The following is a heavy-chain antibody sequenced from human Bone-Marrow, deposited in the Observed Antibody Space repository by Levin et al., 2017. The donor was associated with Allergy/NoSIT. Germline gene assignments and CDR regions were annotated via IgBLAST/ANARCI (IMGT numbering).Heavy chain of an antibody. J-gene: IGHJ3*02. CDR2: IGSSGSPT. V-gene: IGHV3-23*01. CDR3: AKYRCDSASCRGTFDI. Sequence: GGSLRLSCAASGFTFSSYAMSWVRQAPGKGLEWVSAIGSSGSPTYYADSVKGRFTISRDNSQNTLYLQMYSLRAEDTALYYCAKYRCDSASCRGTFDIWGQGTMVTVSS. D-gene: IGHD2-2*01. CDR1: GFTFSSYA.